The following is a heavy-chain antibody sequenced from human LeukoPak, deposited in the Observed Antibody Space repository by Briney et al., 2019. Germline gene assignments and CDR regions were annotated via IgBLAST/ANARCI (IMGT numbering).Heavy chain of an antibody. V-gene: IGHV3-21*04. CDR3: AKGTGSNDY. D-gene: IGHD2-2*01. CDR2: ISSGSYI. Sequence: PGGSLRLSCAASGFTFSTFGMIWVRQAPGKGLDWVSSISSGSYIYYADAVKARFTISRDNARNSLYLQMNSLRAEDTAVYYCAKGTGSNDYWGQGTLVTVSS. CDR1: GFTFSTFG. J-gene: IGHJ4*02.